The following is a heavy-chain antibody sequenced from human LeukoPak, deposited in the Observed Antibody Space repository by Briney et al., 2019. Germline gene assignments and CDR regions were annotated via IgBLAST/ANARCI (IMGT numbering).Heavy chain of an antibody. V-gene: IGHV2-5*01. CDR3: AHIYIPVVRGGPYNWFDP. Sequence: SGPTLVHPTQTLTLTCSFSGFSLSPSGVGVGWIRQPPGKALEWLALIYSNDDKRYSPSLKSRLTITKDTSKNQVVLTMTTMDPVDTATYYCAHIYIPVVRGGPYNWFDPWGQGTLVTVSS. J-gene: IGHJ5*02. CDR1: GFSLSPSGVG. CDR2: IYSNDDK. D-gene: IGHD3-10*01.